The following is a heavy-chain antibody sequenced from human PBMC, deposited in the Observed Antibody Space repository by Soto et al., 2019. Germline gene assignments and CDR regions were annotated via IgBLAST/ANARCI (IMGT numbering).Heavy chain of an antibody. Sequence: ESGGVVVQPGRSLRLSCVASGFSFSDSGMHWVRQAPGKGLEWVAAISYDGSNKYYADSVNDRFTISRDNSKNTLSLQMNSLRAEDKAVYYCAKSVRYCLGSSCSPEAFDVWGQGTLVSVSS. CDR3: AKSVRYCLGSSCSPEAFDV. CDR1: GFSFSDSG. D-gene: IGHD2-15*01. V-gene: IGHV3-30*18. CDR2: ISYDGSNK. J-gene: IGHJ3*01.